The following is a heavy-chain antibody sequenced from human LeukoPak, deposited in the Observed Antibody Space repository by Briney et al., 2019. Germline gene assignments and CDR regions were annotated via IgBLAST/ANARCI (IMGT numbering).Heavy chain of an antibody. CDR1: GYTFTSYA. J-gene: IGHJ6*02. CDR3: ARDSDYYDSSGRSYYYYGMDV. Sequence: ASVKVSCKASGYTFTSYATHWVRQAPGQRLEWMGWINAGNGNTKYSQKFQGRVTITRDTSASTAYMELSSLRSEDTAVYYCARDSDYYDSSGRSYYYYGMDVWGQGTTVTVSS. V-gene: IGHV1-3*01. CDR2: INAGNGNT. D-gene: IGHD3-22*01.